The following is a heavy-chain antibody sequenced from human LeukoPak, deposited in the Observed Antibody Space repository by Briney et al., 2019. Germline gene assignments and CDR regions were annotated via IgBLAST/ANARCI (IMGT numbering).Heavy chain of an antibody. CDR2: ISGSGGSI. CDR1: GFTFSSYA. CDR3: AKRAKNYDYVWGSYPLGY. Sequence: TGGSLRLSCAASGFTFSSYAMSWVRQAPGKGLEWVSAISGSGGSIYYADSVKGRFTISRDNSKNTLYLQMNSLRAEETAVYYCAKRAKNYDYVWGSYPLGYWGQGTLVTVSS. V-gene: IGHV3-23*01. J-gene: IGHJ4*02. D-gene: IGHD3-16*02.